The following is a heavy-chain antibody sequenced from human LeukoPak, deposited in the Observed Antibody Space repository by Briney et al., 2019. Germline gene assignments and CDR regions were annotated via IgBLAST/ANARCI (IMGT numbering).Heavy chain of an antibody. Sequence: GGSLRLSCAASGFTFSSYGMHWVRQAPGKGLEWVAFISYDGSNKDYADSVKGRFTISRDNSKNTLYLQMNSLRTEDTAIYYCATAVATIYPPWGQGTLVTVPS. CDR2: ISYDGSNK. V-gene: IGHV3-30*03. CDR1: GFTFSSYG. D-gene: IGHD5-12*01. J-gene: IGHJ5*02. CDR3: ATAVATIYPP.